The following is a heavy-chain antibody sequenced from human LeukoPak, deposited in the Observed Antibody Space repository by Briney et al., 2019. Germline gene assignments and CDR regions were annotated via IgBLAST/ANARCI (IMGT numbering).Heavy chain of an antibody. J-gene: IGHJ3*02. CDR1: GFTVSSNY. V-gene: IGHV3-7*01. D-gene: IGHD1-26*01. CDR3: ARAGGSYYGIAFDI. CDR2: IKEDGSEK. Sequence: GGSLRLSCAASGFTVSSNYMSWVRQAPGKGLEWVANIKEDGSEKYYVDSVKGRFTISRDNAKNSLYLQMNSLRAEDTAVYYCARAGGSYYGIAFDIWGQGTMVTVSS.